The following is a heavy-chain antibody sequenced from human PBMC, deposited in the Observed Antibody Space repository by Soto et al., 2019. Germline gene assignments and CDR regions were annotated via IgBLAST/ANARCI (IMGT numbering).Heavy chain of an antibody. CDR2: TRDKANRYTT. Sequence: DVQLVESGGGLVQPGGSLRLSCAVSGFLFSDHHMDWVRQASGKGLEWVGRTRDKANRYTTEYAASVKGRFTISRDDSRNSLYLQMNSLKTEDTAVYYCGIFNLGYSDFGRDYWGQGTLGTVSS. CDR3: GIFNLGYSDFGRDY. V-gene: IGHV3-72*01. CDR1: GFLFSDHH. D-gene: IGHD5-18*01. J-gene: IGHJ4*02.